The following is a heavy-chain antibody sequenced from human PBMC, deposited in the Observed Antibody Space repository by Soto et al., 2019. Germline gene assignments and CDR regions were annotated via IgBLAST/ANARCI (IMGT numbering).Heavy chain of an antibody. CDR2: IYYSGST. CDR1: GGSISSGGYY. V-gene: IGHV4-31*03. J-gene: IGHJ4*02. D-gene: IGHD3-22*01. CDR3: ASLHGNDSSGYLWYFDY. Sequence: PSETLSLTCTVSGGSISSGGYYWSWIRQHPGKGLEWIGYIYYSGSTYYNPSLKSRVTISVDTSKNQFSLKLSSVTAADTAVYYCASLHGNDSSGYLWYFDYWGQGTLVTVSS.